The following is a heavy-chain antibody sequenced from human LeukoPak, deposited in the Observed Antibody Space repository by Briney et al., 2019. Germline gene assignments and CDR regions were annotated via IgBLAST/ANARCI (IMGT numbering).Heavy chain of an antibody. D-gene: IGHD6-19*01. CDR3: ARGYSSVRGVFDI. J-gene: IGHJ3*02. V-gene: IGHV4-34*01. CDR2: INHSGST. CDR1: GGSFSGYY. Sequence: SETLSLTCAVYGGSFSGYYWSWIRQPPGKGLEWIGEINHSGSTNYNPSLKSRVTISVDTSKNQFSLKLSSVTAADTAVYYCARGYSSVRGVFDIWGQGTMVTVSS.